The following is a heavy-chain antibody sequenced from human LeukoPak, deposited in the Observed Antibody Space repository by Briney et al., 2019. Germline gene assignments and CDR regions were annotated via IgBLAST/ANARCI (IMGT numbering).Heavy chain of an antibody. CDR3: ARSWAPQWGYGDYFDWFDP. J-gene: IGHJ5*02. CDR2: INWNGGST. V-gene: IGHV3-20*01. D-gene: IGHD4-17*01. CDR1: GFTFSSYW. Sequence: GGSLRLSCAASGFTFSSYWIHWVRQAPGKGLEWVSGINWNGGSTGYADSVKGRFTISRDNAKNSLYLQMNSLRAEDTALYHCARSWAPQWGYGDYFDWFDPWGQGTLVTVSS.